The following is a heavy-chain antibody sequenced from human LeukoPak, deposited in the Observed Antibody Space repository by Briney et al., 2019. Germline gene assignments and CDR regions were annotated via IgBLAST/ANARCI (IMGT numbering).Heavy chain of an antibody. J-gene: IGHJ4*02. V-gene: IGHV3-23*01. CDR3: AKDWVAYCGGDCPTDYFDY. Sequence: GRSLRLSCAASGFTFSSYAMSWVRQAPGKGLEWVSAISGSGGSTYYADSVKGRFTISRDNSKNTLYLQMNSLRAEDTAVYYCAKDWVAYCGGDCPTDYFDYWGQGTLVTVSS. CDR2: ISGSGGST. D-gene: IGHD2-21*02. CDR1: GFTFSSYA.